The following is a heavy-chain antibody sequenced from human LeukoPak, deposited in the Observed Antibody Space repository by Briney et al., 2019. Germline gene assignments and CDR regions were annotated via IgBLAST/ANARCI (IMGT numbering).Heavy chain of an antibody. CDR1: GFTFSSYA. J-gene: IGHJ4*01. D-gene: IGHD6-19*01. V-gene: IGHV3-23*01. Sequence: GGSLRLSCAASGFTFSSYAMSWARQAPGKGLEWVSAIRGSGGGTYYSDSVKGRFTISRDNSKNTPYLQMNSLRDEDTALYYCAKAGIGVVGYFDYWGPGNLGSVSS. CDR2: IRGSGGGT. CDR3: AKAGIGVVGYFDY.